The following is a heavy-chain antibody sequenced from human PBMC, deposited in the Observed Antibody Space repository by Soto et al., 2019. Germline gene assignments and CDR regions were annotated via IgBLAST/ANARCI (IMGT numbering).Heavy chain of an antibody. CDR1: GYTFTSYY. CDR3: ARDHDRYGDYLAEYFQH. J-gene: IGHJ1*01. CDR2: INPSGGST. V-gene: IGHV1-46*01. Sequence: QVQLVQSGAEVKKPGASVKVSCKASGYTFTSYYMHWVRQAPGKGLEWMGIINPSGGSTSYAQKFQGRVTMTRDTSTSTVHMELSSLRSEDTAVYYFARDHDRYGDYLAEYFQHWGQGTLATVSS. D-gene: IGHD4-17*01.